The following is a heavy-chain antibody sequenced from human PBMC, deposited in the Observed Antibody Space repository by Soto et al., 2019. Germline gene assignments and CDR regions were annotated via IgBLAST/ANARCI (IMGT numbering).Heavy chain of an antibody. J-gene: IGHJ4*02. CDR1: GGPLSNYG. V-gene: IGHV1-69*12. CDR2: ILPVFGTS. Sequence: QLHLVQSGSEVKKPGSSVRVSCKNSGGPLSNYGLSWVRLAPGQGLEWMGGILPVFGTSNYAQKFQDRLTITADESTNTAYMDLTSLTSDDTAVYYCAREPSRYQSYYFDYWGQGTLVTVSS. CDR3: AREPSRYQSYYFDY. D-gene: IGHD2-2*01.